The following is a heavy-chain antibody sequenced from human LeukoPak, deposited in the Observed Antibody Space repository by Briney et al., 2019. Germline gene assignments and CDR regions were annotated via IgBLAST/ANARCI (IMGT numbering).Heavy chain of an antibody. CDR1: GFTFSNYG. J-gene: IGHJ4*02. CDR3: ARGKLGAIEY. Sequence: PGGSRRLSCAASGFTFSNYGMHWVRQGPGKGLEWVSRTNSDGSSTSYADSVKGRFTISPDNAKDTLYLQMNSLRAEDTAVYYCARGKLGAIEYWGQGTLVTVSS. CDR2: TNSDGSST. V-gene: IGHV3-74*01. D-gene: IGHD1-26*01.